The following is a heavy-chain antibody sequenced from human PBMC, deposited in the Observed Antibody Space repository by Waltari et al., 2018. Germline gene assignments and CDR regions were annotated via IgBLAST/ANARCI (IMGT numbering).Heavy chain of an antibody. CDR3: ARVTLGATDALDI. Sequence: EVQLVESGGGLVQPGGSLRLSCAASGFTFSDHYMDWVRQAPGKGLEWVGRTRNKRNTYTTEYAASVKGRFTISRDDLKNSLYLQMNSLKAEDTAVYFCARVTLGATDALDIWGQGTMVTVSS. CDR1: GFTFSDHY. J-gene: IGHJ3*02. V-gene: IGHV3-72*01. CDR2: TRNKRNTYTT. D-gene: IGHD1-26*01.